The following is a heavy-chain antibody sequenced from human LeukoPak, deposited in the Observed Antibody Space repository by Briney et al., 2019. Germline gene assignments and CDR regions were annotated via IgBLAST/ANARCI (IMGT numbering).Heavy chain of an antibody. V-gene: IGHV3-20*04. CDR2: INWNDGST. D-gene: IGHD3-10*01. CDR3: ARGEYGSGSYHIDY. Sequence: GGSLRLSCAASGFTFDDYGMSWVRQAPGKGLEWVSSINWNDGSTGYADSVMGRFTISRDNAKNSLYLQMNSLRAEDTAVYCCARGEYGSGSYHIDYWGQGTLVTVSS. CDR1: GFTFDDYG. J-gene: IGHJ4*02.